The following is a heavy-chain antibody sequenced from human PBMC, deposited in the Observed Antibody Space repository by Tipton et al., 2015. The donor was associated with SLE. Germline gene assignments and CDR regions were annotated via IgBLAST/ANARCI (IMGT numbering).Heavy chain of an antibody. CDR3: AREVRDVISSNWYFDL. CDR1: GFTFSTND. CDR2: IGTGGDT. D-gene: IGHD2/OR15-2a*01. J-gene: IGHJ2*01. Sequence: SLRLSCAASGFTFSTNDMHWVRQGTGEGLEWVSAIGTGGDTYYPGSVRGRFTISRENAKNSLYLQMNSLRAEDTAVYFCAREVRDVISSNWYFDLWGRGTLVTVSS. V-gene: IGHV3-13*01.